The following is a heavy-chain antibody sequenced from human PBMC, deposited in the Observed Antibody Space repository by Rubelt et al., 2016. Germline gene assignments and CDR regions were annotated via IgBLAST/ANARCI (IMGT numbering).Heavy chain of an antibody. V-gene: IGHV1-24*01. CDR3: ATGGRDYYYGMDV. Sequence: KPGASVKVSCKVSGYTLTELSMHWVRQAPGKGLEWMGGFDPEDGETIYAQKFQGSVTMTEDTSTDTAYMELSSLRSEDTAVYYCATGGRDYYYGMDVWGQETTVTVSS. D-gene: IGHD3-10*01. CDR2: FDPEDGET. CDR1: GYTLTELS. J-gene: IGHJ6*02.